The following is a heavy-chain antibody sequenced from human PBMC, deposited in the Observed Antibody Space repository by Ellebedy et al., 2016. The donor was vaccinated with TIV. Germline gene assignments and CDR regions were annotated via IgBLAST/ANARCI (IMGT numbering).Heavy chain of an antibody. V-gene: IGHV4-39*01. CDR2: IYYSGST. D-gene: IGHD3-22*01. CDR3: ARILRDSRGYYHFDY. CDR1: GGSISSSSYY. J-gene: IGHJ4*02. Sequence: MPSETLSLTCTVSGGSISSSSYYWGWIRQPPGKGLEWIGSIYYSGSTYYNPSLKSRVTISVDKSKNQFSLKLSSVTAADTAVYYCARILRDSRGYYHFDYWGQGTLVTVSS.